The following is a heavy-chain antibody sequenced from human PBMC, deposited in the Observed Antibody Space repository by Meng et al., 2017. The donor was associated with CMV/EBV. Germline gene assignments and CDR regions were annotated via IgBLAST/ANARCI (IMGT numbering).Heavy chain of an antibody. J-gene: IGHJ5*02. V-gene: IGHV3-23*03. Sequence: ETLSLTCAASGSTFSSYSMNWVRQAPGKGLEWVSVIDTGATRTYYADSVKGRFIVTREDFKNTLFLQMNSLRAEDTAVYYCAKDLSFGYSSGVFDPWGQGTLVTVSS. D-gene: IGHD5-18*01. CDR2: IDTGATRT. CDR3: AKDLSFGYSSGVFDP. CDR1: GSTFSSYS.